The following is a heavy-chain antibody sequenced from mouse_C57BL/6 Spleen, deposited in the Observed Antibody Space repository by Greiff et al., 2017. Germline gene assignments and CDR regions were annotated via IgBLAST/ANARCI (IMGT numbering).Heavy chain of an antibody. CDR2: INPSTGGT. D-gene: IGHD2-3*01. V-gene: IGHV1-42*01. J-gene: IGHJ3*01. Sequence: VHLQQSGPELVKPGASVKISCKASGYSFTGYYMNWVKQSPEKSLEWIGEINPSTGGTTYNQKFKAKATLTVDKSSSTAYMQLKSLTSEDSAVYYCARRDGDSAWFAYWGQGTLVTVSA. CDR1: GYSFTGYY. CDR3: ARRDGDSAWFAY.